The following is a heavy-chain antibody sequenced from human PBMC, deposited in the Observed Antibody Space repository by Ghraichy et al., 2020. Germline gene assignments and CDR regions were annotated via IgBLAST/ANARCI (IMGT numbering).Heavy chain of an antibody. CDR3: ATRSLGSSYYYYYMDV. J-gene: IGHJ6*03. CDR1: GFTVSSNY. D-gene: IGHD3-10*01. CDR2: IYSGGST. V-gene: IGHV3-53*01. Sequence: GSLRLSCAASGFTVSSNYMSWVRQAPGKGLEWVSVIYSGGSTYYADSVKGRFTISRDNSKNTLYLQMNSLRAEDTAVYYCATRSLGSSYYYYYMDVWGKGTTVTVSS.